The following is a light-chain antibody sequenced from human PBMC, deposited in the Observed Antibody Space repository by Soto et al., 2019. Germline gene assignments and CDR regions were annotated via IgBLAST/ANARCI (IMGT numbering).Light chain of an antibody. Sequence: SALTQPPSASGSPGHSVTISCTITSSDVGGYNYVSWYQPHPGKAPKLMIYEVSKRPSGVPDRCAGSRSDCAASLTVSGLQAEDEADYYCSSYAGSNNSLFVFGTGTKGT. CDR2: EVS. V-gene: IGLV2-8*01. CDR3: SSYAGSNNSLFV. CDR1: SSDVGGYNY. J-gene: IGLJ1*01.